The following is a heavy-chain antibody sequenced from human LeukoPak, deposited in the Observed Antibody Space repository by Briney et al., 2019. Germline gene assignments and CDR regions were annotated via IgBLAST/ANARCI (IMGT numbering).Heavy chain of an antibody. Sequence: SVKVSCXASGGTFSSYAISWVRQAPGQGLEWMGGIIPIFGTANYAQKFKVRVTITADESTSTAYMELSSLRSGDTAVYYCAATYYDFWSGYYRDFDYWGQGTLVTVSS. D-gene: IGHD3-3*01. V-gene: IGHV1-69*13. CDR1: GGTFSSYA. CDR3: AATYYDFWSGYYRDFDY. CDR2: IIPIFGTA. J-gene: IGHJ4*02.